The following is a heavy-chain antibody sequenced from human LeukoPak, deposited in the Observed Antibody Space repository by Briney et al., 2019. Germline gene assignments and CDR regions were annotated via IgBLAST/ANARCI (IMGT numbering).Heavy chain of an antibody. V-gene: IGHV4-31*11. Sequence: SDTLSLTCAVSGGSISSGDYYWSWIRQHPGKGLEWIGYIYYSESTYYNPSLKSRVTISVDTSKNQFSLKLSSVTAADTAVYYCARIVGLPYNWFDPWGQGTLVTVSS. CDR1: GGSISSGDYY. CDR3: ARIVGLPYNWFDP. J-gene: IGHJ5*02. CDR2: IYYSEST. D-gene: IGHD3-22*01.